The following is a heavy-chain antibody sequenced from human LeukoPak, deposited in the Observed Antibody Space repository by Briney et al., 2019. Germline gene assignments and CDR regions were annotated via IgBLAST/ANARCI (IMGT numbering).Heavy chain of an antibody. V-gene: IGHV3-48*01. Sequence: GGSLRLSCAASGFTFNDYDMHWVRQAPGKGLEWVSFITGSGVTTSYADSVKGRFTISKDSANPSLFLQMNSLRAEDTAVYYCARPTSSGSINSWGQGTLVTVSS. J-gene: IGHJ4*02. D-gene: IGHD6-19*01. CDR2: ITGSGVTT. CDR1: GFTFNDYD. CDR3: ARPTSSGSINS.